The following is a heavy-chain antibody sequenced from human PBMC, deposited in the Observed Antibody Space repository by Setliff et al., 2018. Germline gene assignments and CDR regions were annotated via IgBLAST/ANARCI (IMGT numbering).Heavy chain of an antibody. CDR3: AKDLLVSGSYYYYYYMDV. J-gene: IGHJ6*03. V-gene: IGHV3-23*01. Sequence: GGSLRLSCAASGFPFSSYALSWVRQAPGKGLEWVSAISGTGGSTYYADSVKGRLNISRDNSKNTLYLQMNSLRAEDTAVYYCAKDLLVSGSYYYYYYMDVWGKGTTVTVSS. D-gene: IGHD1-26*01. CDR2: ISGTGGST. CDR1: GFPFSSYA.